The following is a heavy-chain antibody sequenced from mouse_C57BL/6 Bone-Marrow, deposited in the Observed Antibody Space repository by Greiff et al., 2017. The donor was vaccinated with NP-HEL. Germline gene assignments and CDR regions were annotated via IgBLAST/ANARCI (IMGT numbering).Heavy chain of an antibody. V-gene: IGHV7-3*01. Sequence: EVKLMESGGGLVQPGGSLSLSCAASGFTFTDYYMSWVRQPPGTALEWLGFIRNKANGYTTEYSASVKGRFTISRDNSQSILYLQMNALRAEDRATYDCARGGMDYWGQGTSVTVSS. CDR3: ARGGMDY. CDR1: GFTFTDYY. CDR2: IRNKANGYTT. J-gene: IGHJ4*01.